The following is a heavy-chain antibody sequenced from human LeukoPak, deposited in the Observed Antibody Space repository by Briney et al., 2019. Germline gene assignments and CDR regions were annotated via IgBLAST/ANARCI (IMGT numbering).Heavy chain of an antibody. CDR1: GFTFSSYA. D-gene: IGHD1-26*01. Sequence: PGGSLRLSCAASGFTFSSYAMSWVRQAPGKGLEWVSAISGSGGSTYYADSVKGRFTISRDNSKNTLYLQMNSLRAEDTAVYYCAKDVQPYSGSYSGGGYFDYWGQGTLVTVSS. V-gene: IGHV3-23*01. CDR2: ISGSGGST. J-gene: IGHJ4*02. CDR3: AKDVQPYSGSYSGGGYFDY.